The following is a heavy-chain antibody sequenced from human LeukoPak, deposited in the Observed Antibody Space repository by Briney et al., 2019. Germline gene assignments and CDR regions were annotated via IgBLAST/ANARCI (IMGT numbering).Heavy chain of an antibody. D-gene: IGHD2-8*01. J-gene: IGHJ4*02. CDR2: IYYSGST. CDR1: GGSISSSSYY. Sequence: SETLSLTCTVSGGSISSSSYYWGWIRQPPGKGLEWIGSIYYSGSTYYNPSLKSRVTISVDTSKNQFSLKLSSVTAADTAVYYCARTAAGCLDYWGQGTLVTVSS. V-gene: IGHV4-39*07. CDR3: ARTAAGCLDY.